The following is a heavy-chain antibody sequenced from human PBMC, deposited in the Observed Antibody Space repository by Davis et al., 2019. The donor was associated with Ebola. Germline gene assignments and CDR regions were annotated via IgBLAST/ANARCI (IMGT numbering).Heavy chain of an antibody. V-gene: IGHV1-46*01. Sequence: ALVKVSCKASGYTFTSYYMHWVQQAPGQGLEWMGIINPSGGSTSYAQKFQGRVTMTRDTSTSTVYMELSSLRSEDTAVYYCARDTASLSDFWSGYSGYWGQGTLVTVSS. CDR3: ARDTASLSDFWSGYSGY. J-gene: IGHJ4*02. CDR2: INPSGGST. CDR1: GYTFTSYY. D-gene: IGHD3-3*01.